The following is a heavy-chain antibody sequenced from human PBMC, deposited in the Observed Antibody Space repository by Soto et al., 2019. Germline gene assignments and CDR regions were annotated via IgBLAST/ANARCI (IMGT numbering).Heavy chain of an antibody. V-gene: IGHV4-34*01. Sequence: LSLTCAVYGGSFSGYYWSWIRQPPGKGLEWIGEINHSGSTNYNPSLKSRVTISVDTSKDQFSLKLSSVTAADTAVYYCARGGVGGAYYYGMDVWGQGTTVTVSS. CDR2: INHSGST. CDR1: GGSFSGYY. CDR3: ARGGVGGAYYYGMDV. J-gene: IGHJ6*02. D-gene: IGHD1-26*01.